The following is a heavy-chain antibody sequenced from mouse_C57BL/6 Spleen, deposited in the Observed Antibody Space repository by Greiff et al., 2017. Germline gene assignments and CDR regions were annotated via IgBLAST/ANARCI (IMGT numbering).Heavy chain of an antibody. Sequence: QVQLQQPGAELVKPGASVKLSCKASGYTFTSYWMQWVKQRPGQGLEWIGEIDPSDSYTNYNQKFKGKATLTVDTSSSTAYMQLSSLTSEDSAVYYCAIYYGSYYYAMDYWGQGASVTVSS. V-gene: IGHV1-50*01. CDR2: IDPSDSYT. CDR3: AIYYGSYYYAMDY. J-gene: IGHJ4*01. CDR1: GYTFTSYW. D-gene: IGHD1-1*01.